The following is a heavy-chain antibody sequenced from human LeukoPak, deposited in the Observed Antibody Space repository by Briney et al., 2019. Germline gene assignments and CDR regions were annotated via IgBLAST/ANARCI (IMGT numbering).Heavy chain of an antibody. V-gene: IGHV3-15*01. J-gene: IGHJ4*02. CDR1: GFTFSNAW. CDR2: IKSKSDGGKT. Sequence: GGSLTLSCTASGFTFSNAWVSWVRQAPGKGLEWVGCIKSKSDGGKTDYAEPVKGRFTISRDDSKNTLYLQVNSLKTEDTAVYYCTTFNDYGDYVVDYWGQGTLVTVSS. D-gene: IGHD4-17*01. CDR3: TTFNDYGDYVVDY.